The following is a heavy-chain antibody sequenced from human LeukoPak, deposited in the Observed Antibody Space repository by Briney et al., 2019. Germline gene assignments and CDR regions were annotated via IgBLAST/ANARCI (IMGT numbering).Heavy chain of an antibody. J-gene: IGHJ4*02. CDR2: IYYSGTT. CDR1: GDSISSYY. D-gene: IGHD3-10*01. CDR3: ARDRGFDIDY. Sequence: SETLSLTCTVSGDSISSYYWSWIRQSPGKGLEWIGYIYYSGTTNYNPSLKSRVTISVDTSKNQFSLKLSSVTAADTAVYYCARDRGFDIDYWGQGTLVTVSS. V-gene: IGHV4-59*01.